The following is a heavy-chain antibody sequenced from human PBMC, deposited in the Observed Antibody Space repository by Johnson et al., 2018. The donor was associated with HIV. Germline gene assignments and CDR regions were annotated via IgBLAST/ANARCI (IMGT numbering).Heavy chain of an antibody. J-gene: IGHJ3*02. CDR1: GFSVSASY. D-gene: IGHD2-2*02. V-gene: IGHV3-66*01. Sequence: VQLVESGGGLVQPGGSLRLSCAASGFSVSASYMSWIRQAPGKALEWVSVIYSGGSTYYADSVKGRFTISRDNSKNTLYLQMNSLRAEDTAVYYCARRYCSSTSCYKGRAFDIWGQWTMVTVSS. CDR2: IYSGGST. CDR3: ARRYCSSTSCYKGRAFDI.